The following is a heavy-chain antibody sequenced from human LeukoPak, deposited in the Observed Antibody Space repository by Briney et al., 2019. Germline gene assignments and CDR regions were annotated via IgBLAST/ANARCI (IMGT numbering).Heavy chain of an antibody. J-gene: IGHJ4*02. CDR3: AGGGSSCFDS. CDR2: ISSSSGTI. D-gene: IGHD6-13*01. CDR1: GFTISSYH. Sequence: GGSLTLSCAASGFTISSYHKDWVRQAPPEGRERVSYISSSSGTIYYADSVKGRFTTSRDNAKNSLYLQMIDLRDEYTAVYYCAGGGSSCFDSWGQGTLVTVSS. V-gene: IGHV3-48*02.